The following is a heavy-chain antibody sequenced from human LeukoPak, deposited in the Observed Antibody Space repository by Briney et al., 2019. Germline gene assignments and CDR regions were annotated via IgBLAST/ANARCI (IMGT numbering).Heavy chain of an antibody. V-gene: IGHV3-74*01. D-gene: IGHD1-26*01. CDR1: GFTFSSNW. CDR3: ARAGEGLLAYSFDI. Sequence: GGSLRLSCAASGFTFSSNWMHWVRQGPGKGLVWVSRINSGGSGTSYADSVKGRFTISRDNAKNTLYLQMNSLRAEDTAVYYCARAGEGLLAYSFDIWGQGTMVTVSS. J-gene: IGHJ3*02. CDR2: INSGGSGT.